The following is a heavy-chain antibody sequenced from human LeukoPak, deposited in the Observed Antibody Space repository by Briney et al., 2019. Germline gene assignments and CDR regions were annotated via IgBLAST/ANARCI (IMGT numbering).Heavy chain of an antibody. CDR3: ARDVGEYCSSVSCYASDY. V-gene: IGHV4-39*07. Sequence: PSETLSLTCTVSGGSISSSSYYWGWIRQPPGKGLEWIGSIYYSGSTYYNPSLKSRVTISVDTSKNQFSLKLSSVTAADTAIYYCARDVGEYCSSVSCYASDYWGQGTLVTVSS. D-gene: IGHD2-2*01. CDR2: IYYSGST. CDR1: GGSISSSSYY. J-gene: IGHJ4*02.